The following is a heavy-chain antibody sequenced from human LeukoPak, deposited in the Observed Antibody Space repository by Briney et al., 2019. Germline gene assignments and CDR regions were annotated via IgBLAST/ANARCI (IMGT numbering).Heavy chain of an antibody. D-gene: IGHD5-12*01. CDR1: GGTFSSYA. V-gene: IGHV1-69*01. Sequence: SVKVSCKASGGTFSSYAISWVRQAPGQGLEWTGGIIPIFGTANYAQKFQGRVTITADESTSTAYMELSSLRSEDTAVYYCASNSVATIDPPDYWGQGTLVTVSS. J-gene: IGHJ4*02. CDR3: ASNSVATIDPPDY. CDR2: IIPIFGTA.